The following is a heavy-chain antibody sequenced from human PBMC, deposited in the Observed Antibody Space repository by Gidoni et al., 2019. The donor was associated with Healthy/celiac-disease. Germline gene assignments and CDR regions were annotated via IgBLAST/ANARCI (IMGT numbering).Heavy chain of an antibody. D-gene: IGHD6-13*01. CDR2: IYYRGST. V-gene: IGHV4-39*07. CDR1: GGSISSSSYH. CDR3: ARLYSSSEFDY. Sequence: QLQLQESGPGPVKPSETLSLTATVYGGSISSSSYHWGWIREPQGKGRGWIGSIYYRGSTYYDPSLTSRVTISVDTSKNQFSLMLRSVTAADTAVYYCARLYSSSEFDYWGQGTLVTVSS. J-gene: IGHJ4*02.